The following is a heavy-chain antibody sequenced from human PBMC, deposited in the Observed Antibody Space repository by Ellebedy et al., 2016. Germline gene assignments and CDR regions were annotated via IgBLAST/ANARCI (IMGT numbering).Heavy chain of an antibody. CDR3: AREEGAFWSFDY. CDR1: GFAFTSYW. J-gene: IGHJ4*02. CDR2: ISSSSSYI. D-gene: IGHD1-26*01. V-gene: IGHV3-21*01. Sequence: GESLKISXAASGFAFTSYWMSWVRQAPGKGLEWVSFISSSSSYIYYADSLKGRFTISRDNAKNSLYLQMNSLRAEDTAVYYCAREEGAFWSFDYWGQGTLVTVSS.